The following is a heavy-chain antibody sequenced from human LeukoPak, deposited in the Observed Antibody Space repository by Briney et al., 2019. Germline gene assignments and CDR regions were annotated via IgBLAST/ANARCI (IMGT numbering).Heavy chain of an antibody. J-gene: IGHJ4*02. D-gene: IGHD6-13*01. CDR2: ISYDGSNN. CDR3: AKDRDSSTWYFDY. CDR1: GFTFSSYG. V-gene: IGHV3-30*18. Sequence: GGSLRLSCAASGFTFSSYGMHWVRQAPGKGLEWVAVISYDGSNNYYADSVKGRFTISRDNSKNTLYLQMNSLRAEDTAVYYCAKDRDSSTWYFDYWGQGTLVTVSS.